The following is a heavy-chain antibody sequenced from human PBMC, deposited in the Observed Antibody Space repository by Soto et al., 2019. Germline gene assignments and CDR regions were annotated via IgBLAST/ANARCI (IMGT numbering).Heavy chain of an antibody. V-gene: IGHV4-4*02. CDR1: GGSISSSNW. CDR2: IYHSGST. CDR3: ASSPWMGVGATHRRLDY. Sequence: SETLSLTCAVSGGSISSSNWWSWVRQPPGKGLEWIGEIYHSGSTNYNPSLKSRVTISVDKSKNQFSLKLSSVTAADTAVYYCASSPWMGVGATHRRLDYWGQGTLVTVSS. D-gene: IGHD1-26*01. J-gene: IGHJ4*02.